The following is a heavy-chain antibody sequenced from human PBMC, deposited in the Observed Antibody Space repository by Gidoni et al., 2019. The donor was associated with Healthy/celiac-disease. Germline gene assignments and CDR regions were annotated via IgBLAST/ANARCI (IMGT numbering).Heavy chain of an antibody. CDR2: IYYSGST. CDR3: ARVRLYCGGDCYDAFDI. CDR1: GGSISSGGYY. J-gene: IGHJ3*02. Sequence: QVQLQESGPGLVQPSQTLSLTCTVSGGSISSGGYYCSWIRQHPGKGLEWIGYIYYSGSTYYNPSLKSRVTISVDTSKNQFSLKLSSVTAADTAVYYCARVRLYCGGDCYDAFDIWGQGTMVTVSS. V-gene: IGHV4-31*03. D-gene: IGHD2-21*02.